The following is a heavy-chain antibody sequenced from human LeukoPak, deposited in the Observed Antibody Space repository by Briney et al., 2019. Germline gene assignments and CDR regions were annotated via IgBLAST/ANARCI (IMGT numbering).Heavy chain of an antibody. CDR1: GYTFTVYY. V-gene: IGHV1-2*02. CDR2: FNPNSGGT. Sequence: ASVKVSSTASGYTFTVYYMNWVRQAPGQGLEWMGWFNPNSGGTNYAQKFQGRVTMTRDTSISTAYMELSRLRSDDTAVYYCARDLDDYGDYVSPYYYYYYMDVWGKGTTVTVSS. D-gene: IGHD4-17*01. J-gene: IGHJ6*03. CDR3: ARDLDDYGDYVSPYYYYYYMDV.